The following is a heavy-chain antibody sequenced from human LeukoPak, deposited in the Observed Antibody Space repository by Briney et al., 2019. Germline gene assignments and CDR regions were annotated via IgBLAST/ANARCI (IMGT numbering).Heavy chain of an antibody. CDR1: GGSISSGGYY. V-gene: IGHV4-61*08. CDR2: IYYSGST. Sequence: PSQTLSLTCAVSGGSISSGGYYWSWIRQPPGKGLEWIGYIYYSGSTNYNPSLKSRVTISVDTSRNQFSLKLSSVTAADTAVYYCASSSRPYGMDVWGQGTTVTVSS. CDR3: ASSSRPYGMDV. J-gene: IGHJ6*02.